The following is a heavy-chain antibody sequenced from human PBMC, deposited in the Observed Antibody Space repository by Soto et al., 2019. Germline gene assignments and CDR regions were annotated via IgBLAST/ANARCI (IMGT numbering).Heavy chain of an antibody. D-gene: IGHD2-2*01. CDR3: ARPAAYYYYYGMDV. CDR1: GFTFSSYW. CDR2: IKQDGSEK. V-gene: IGHV3-7*03. J-gene: IGHJ6*02. Sequence: SGGSLRLSCAASGFTFSSYWMSWVRQAPGKGLEWVANIKQDGSEKYYVDSVKGRFTISRDNAKNSLYLQMNSLRAEDTAVYYCARPAAYYYYYGMDVWGQGTTVTVSS.